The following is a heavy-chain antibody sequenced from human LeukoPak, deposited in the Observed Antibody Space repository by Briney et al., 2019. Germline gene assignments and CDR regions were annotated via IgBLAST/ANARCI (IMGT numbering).Heavy chain of an antibody. Sequence: GASVKVSCKASGYTFTGYYMHWVRQAPGQGLEWMGWINPNSGGTNYAQKFQGRVTMTRDTSISTAYMELSRLRSDDTAVYYCARDRGCIAAAEFDYWGQETLVTVSS. CDR3: ARDRGCIAAAEFDY. CDR1: GYTFTGYY. D-gene: IGHD6-13*01. V-gene: IGHV1-2*02. J-gene: IGHJ4*02. CDR2: INPNSGGT.